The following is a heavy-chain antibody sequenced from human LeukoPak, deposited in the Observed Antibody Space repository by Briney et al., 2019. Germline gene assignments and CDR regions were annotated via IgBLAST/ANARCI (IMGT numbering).Heavy chain of an antibody. CDR2: ISYSGTT. CDR1: AGSISGYY. Sequence: SETLSLTCNVSAGSISGYYWSWIRQPPGKGLEWIGYISYSGTTTYNPSLKSRVTMSVDTSKTQFSLNVSSVTAADTAVYYCARRGYYASGGYYYVHSWGQGTLVTVSS. V-gene: IGHV4-59*01. J-gene: IGHJ4*02. CDR3: ARRGYYASGGYYYVHS. D-gene: IGHD3-22*01.